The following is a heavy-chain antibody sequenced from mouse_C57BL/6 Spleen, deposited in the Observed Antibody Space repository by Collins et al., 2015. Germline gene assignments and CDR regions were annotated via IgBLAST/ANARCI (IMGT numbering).Heavy chain of an antibody. CDR1: GYSITSGYY. CDR2: ISYDGSN. J-gene: IGHJ4*01. V-gene: IGHV3-6*01. CDR3: ANLLLSYAMDY. D-gene: IGHD1-1*01. Sequence: DVQLQESGPGLVKPSQSLSLTCSVTGYSITSGYYWNWIRQFPGNKLEWMGYISYDGSNNYNPSLKNRISITRDTSKNQFFLKLNSVTTEDTATYYCANLLLSYAMDYWGQGTSVTVSS.